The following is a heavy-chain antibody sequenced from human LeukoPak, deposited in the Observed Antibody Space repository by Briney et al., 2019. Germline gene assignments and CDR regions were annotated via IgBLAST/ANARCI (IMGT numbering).Heavy chain of an antibody. CDR2: IIPIFGTA. Sequence: GASVKVSCKASGGTFSSYAISWVRQAPGQGLEWMGGIIPIFGTANYAQKFQGRVTITTDESTSTAYMELSSLRSEDTAVYYCARDLFRSIYCSSTSCPNGAFDIWGQGTMVTVSS. D-gene: IGHD2-2*01. CDR1: GGTFSSYA. J-gene: IGHJ3*02. V-gene: IGHV1-69*05. CDR3: ARDLFRSIYCSSTSCPNGAFDI.